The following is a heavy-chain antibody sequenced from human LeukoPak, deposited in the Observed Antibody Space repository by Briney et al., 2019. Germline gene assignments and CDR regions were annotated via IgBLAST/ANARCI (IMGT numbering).Heavy chain of an antibody. V-gene: IGHV4-34*01. D-gene: IGHD6-19*01. CDR1: GGSFSGYY. J-gene: IGHJ4*02. CDR2: INHSGST. CDR3: ARVLGSGWYGLIDY. Sequence: PSETLSLTCAVYGGSFSGYYWSWIRQPPGKGLEWIGEINHSGSTNYNPSLKSRVTISVDTSKNQFSLKLSSVTAADTAVYYCARVLGSGWYGLIDYWGQGTLVTVSP.